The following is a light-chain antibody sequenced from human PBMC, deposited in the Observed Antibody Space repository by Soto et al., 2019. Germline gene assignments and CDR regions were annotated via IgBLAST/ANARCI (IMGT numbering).Light chain of an antibody. CDR2: AAS. CDR1: QSVSRY. Sequence: DVQMTQSPSSLSALVGYRVTITCRSSQSVSRYLNWYQHKPGKAPKLLINAASNLRSGVPSRFSGSGSRTDFTLTIDGLQPEDFAVYYCQQSYITPPITFGQGTRLEIK. V-gene: IGKV1-39*01. J-gene: IGKJ5*01. CDR3: QQSYITPPIT.